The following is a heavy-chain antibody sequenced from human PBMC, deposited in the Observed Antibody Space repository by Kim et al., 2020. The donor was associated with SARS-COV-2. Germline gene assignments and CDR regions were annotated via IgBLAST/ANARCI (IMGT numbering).Heavy chain of an antibody. CDR2: IYYSGST. V-gene: IGHV4-31*03. CDR1: GGSISSGGYY. Sequence: SETLSLTCTVSGGSISSGGYYWSWIRQHPGKGLEWIGYIYYSGSTYYNPSLKSRVTISVDTSKNQFSLKLSSVTAADTAVYYCARDGSGSYNIGGMDVWGQGTTVTVSS. J-gene: IGHJ6*02. CDR3: ARDGSGSYNIGGMDV. D-gene: IGHD3-10*01.